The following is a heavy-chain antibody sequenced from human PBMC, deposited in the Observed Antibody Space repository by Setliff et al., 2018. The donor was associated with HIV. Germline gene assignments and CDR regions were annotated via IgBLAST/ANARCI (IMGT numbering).Heavy chain of an antibody. D-gene: IGHD4-4*01. CDR2: IYHSGNT. V-gene: IGHV4-38-2*02. CDR1: GYSISSDYW. CDR3: ARSVMTTTNYFDY. J-gene: IGHJ4*02. Sequence: SETLSLTCTVSGYSISSDYWWGWIRQPPGKGLEWIGSIYHSGNTYYNPSLKSRVIISVDMSKNQFSLKLTSVTAADTAVFYRARSVMTTTNYFDYWGPGTLVTV.